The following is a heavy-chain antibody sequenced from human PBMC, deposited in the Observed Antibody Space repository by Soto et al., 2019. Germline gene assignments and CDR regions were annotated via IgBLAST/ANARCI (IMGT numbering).Heavy chain of an antibody. CDR2: IWPGDSNT. D-gene: IGHD3-10*01. Sequence: GEAPKISCQGSGYSFANYCIAWVRQIPGEGLAGVGVIWPGDSNTRYSPSLRGQVTISADKYISHVYLQWSSLKASDTAMYYCARNRLRQYYYVMDVWGQGTTVTVSS. V-gene: IGHV5-51*01. CDR3: ARNRLRQYYYVMDV. CDR1: GYSFANYC. J-gene: IGHJ6*02.